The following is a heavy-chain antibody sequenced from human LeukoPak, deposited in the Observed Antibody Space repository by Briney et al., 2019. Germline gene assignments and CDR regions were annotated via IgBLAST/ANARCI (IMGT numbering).Heavy chain of an antibody. CDR2: IYYSGST. CDR1: GGSISSSSYY. CDR3: ARGAVVPAAIPTPDFDY. J-gene: IGHJ4*02. Sequence: SETLSLTCTVSGGSISSSSYYWGWIRQPPGKGLEWIGSIYYSGSTYYNPSLKSRVTISVDTSKNQFSLKLSSVTAADTAVYYCARGAVVPAAIPTPDFDYWGQGTLVTVSS. D-gene: IGHD2-2*01. V-gene: IGHV4-39*07.